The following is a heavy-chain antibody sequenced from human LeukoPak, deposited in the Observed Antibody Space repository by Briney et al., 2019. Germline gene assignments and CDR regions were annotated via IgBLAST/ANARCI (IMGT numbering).Heavy chain of an antibody. V-gene: IGHV5-10-1*01. J-gene: IGHJ5*02. CDR2: IDPSDSYT. CDR1: GYSFTSYW. CDR3: AREPIVVVVAATHWFDP. Sequence: GESLRISCKGSGYSFTSYWISWVRQMPGKGLEWMGRIDPSDSYTNYSPSFQGHVTISADKSISTAYLQWSSLKASDTAMYYCAREPIVVVVAATHWFDPWGQGTLVIVSS. D-gene: IGHD2-15*01.